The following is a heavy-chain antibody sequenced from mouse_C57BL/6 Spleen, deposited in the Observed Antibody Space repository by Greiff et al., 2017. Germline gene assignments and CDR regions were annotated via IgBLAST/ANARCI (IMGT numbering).Heavy chain of an antibody. CDR2: FLPKSGSN. V-gene: IGHV1-64*01. Sequence: VQLQQPGAELVKPGASVTFSCKASGYTFTGSWWPGWKRGPGQGLKWIGMFLPKSGSNNYNEKFKSKATLTVDKSSSTAYMQLSSLTSEDSAVYYCARAYGNYYAMDYWGQGTSVTVSS. CDR3: ARAYGNYYAMDY. D-gene: IGHD2-1*01. CDR1: GYTFTGSW. J-gene: IGHJ4*01.